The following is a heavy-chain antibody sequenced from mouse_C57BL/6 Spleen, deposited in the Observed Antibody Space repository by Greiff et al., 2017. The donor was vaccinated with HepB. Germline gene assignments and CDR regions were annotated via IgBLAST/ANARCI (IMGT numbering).Heavy chain of an antibody. D-gene: IGHD3-3*01. CDR1: GYSFTGYY. CDR3: ATEGDWFAY. Sequence: EVQLQQSGPELVKPGASVKISCKASGYSFTGYYMNWVKQSPEKSLEWIGEINPSTGGTTYNQKFKAKATLTVDKSSSTAYMQLKSLTSEDSAVYYCATEGDWFAYWGQGTLVTVSA. V-gene: IGHV1-42*01. CDR2: INPSTGGT. J-gene: IGHJ3*01.